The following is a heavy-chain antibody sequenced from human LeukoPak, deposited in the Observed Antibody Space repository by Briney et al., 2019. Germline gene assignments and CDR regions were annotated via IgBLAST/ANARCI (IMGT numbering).Heavy chain of an antibody. J-gene: IGHJ4*02. CDR3: ARVGVVVPAAILVFDY. Sequence: SETLSLTCTVSGGSISSGGYYWSWIRQHPGKGLEWIGYTYYSGSTYYNPSLKSRVTTSVDTSKSQFSLKLSSVTAADTAVYYCARVGVVVPAAILVFDYWGQGTLVTVSS. V-gene: IGHV4-31*03. CDR1: GGSISSGGYY. D-gene: IGHD2-2*02. CDR2: TYYSGST.